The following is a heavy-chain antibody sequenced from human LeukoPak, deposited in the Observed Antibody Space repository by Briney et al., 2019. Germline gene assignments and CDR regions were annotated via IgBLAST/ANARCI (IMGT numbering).Heavy chain of an antibody. D-gene: IGHD1-26*01. J-gene: IGHJ4*02. V-gene: IGHV3-21*01. CDR3: ASLKVGATRTNANDY. Sequence: PGGSLRLSCAASGFTFSSYSMNWVRQAPGKGLEWVSSISSSSSYIYYADSVKDRFTISRDNAKNSLYLQMNSLRAEDTAVYYCASLKVGATRTNANDYWGQGTLVTVSS. CDR1: GFTFSSYS. CDR2: ISSSSSYI.